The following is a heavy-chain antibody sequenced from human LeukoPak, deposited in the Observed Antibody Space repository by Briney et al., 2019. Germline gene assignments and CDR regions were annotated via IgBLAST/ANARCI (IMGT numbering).Heavy chain of an antibody. V-gene: IGHV4-59*01. D-gene: IGHD6-19*01. CDR3: ASGQWLVRFDY. CDR2: IYYSGST. Sequence: SETLSLTCTVSGGSISSYYRSWIRQPPGKGLEWIGYIYYSGSTNYNPSLKSRVTISVDTSKNQFSLKLSSVTAADTAVYHCASGQWLVRFDYWGQGTLVTVSS. J-gene: IGHJ4*02. CDR1: GGSISSYY.